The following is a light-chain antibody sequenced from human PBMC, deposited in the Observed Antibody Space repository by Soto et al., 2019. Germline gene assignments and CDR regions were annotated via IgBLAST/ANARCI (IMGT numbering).Light chain of an antibody. CDR2: STF. CDR3: QLYGSSWT. J-gene: IGKJ1*01. CDR1: QSDSSRF. V-gene: IGKV3-20*01. Sequence: DIMLTQSPGTLSLSPGERATLSCRASQSDSSRFLAWYQQKPGQAPRLLIHSTFRRDTGIPDRFSGSGSGTDFTLTISRLEPEDYAVYYCQLYGSSWTFGQGTKVEIK.